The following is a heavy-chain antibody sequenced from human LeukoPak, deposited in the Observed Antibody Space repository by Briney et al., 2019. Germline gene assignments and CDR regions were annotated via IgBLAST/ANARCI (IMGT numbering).Heavy chain of an antibody. V-gene: IGHV3-74*01. CDR3: ARRWGAVAGNGFDP. CDR1: GFTFSSYW. J-gene: IGHJ5*02. CDR2: INSDGSST. Sequence: GGSLRLSCAASGFTFSSYWMHWVRQAPGKGLVWVSRINSDGSSTSYADSVKGRFTISRDNAKNTLYLQMNSLRAEDTAVYYCARRWGAVAGNGFDPWGQGTLVTVSS. D-gene: IGHD6-19*01.